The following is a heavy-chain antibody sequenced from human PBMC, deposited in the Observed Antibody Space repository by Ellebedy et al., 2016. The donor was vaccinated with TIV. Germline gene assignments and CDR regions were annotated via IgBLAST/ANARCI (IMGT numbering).Heavy chain of an antibody. J-gene: IGHJ5*02. D-gene: IGHD2-2*01. Sequence: MPSETLSLTCTVSGGSISSYYWSWIRQPAGKGLEWIGRIYTSGSTNYNPSLKSRVTMSVDTSKNQFSLKLSSVTAADTAVYYWAAGWVPAAPLQPWGQGTLVTVSS. CDR2: IYTSGST. V-gene: IGHV4-4*07. CDR1: GGSISSYY. CDR3: AAGWVPAAPLQP.